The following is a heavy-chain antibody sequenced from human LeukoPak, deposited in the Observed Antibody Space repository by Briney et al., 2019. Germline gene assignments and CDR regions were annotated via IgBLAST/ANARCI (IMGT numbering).Heavy chain of an antibody. CDR3: ARDTGGATSQFDY. V-gene: IGHV3-11*01. CDR1: GFTFSDYY. Sequence: GGSLRLSCAASGFTFSDYYMSWSRQAPGKGLEWVSYISSSGSTIYYADSVKGRFTISRDNAKNSLYLKMNSLRAEDTAVYYCARDTGGATSQFDYWGQGTLVTVSS. CDR2: ISSSGSTI. D-gene: IGHD1-26*01. J-gene: IGHJ4*02.